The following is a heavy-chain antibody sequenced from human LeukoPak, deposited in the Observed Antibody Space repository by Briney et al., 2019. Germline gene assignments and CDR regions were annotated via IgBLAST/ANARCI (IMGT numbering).Heavy chain of an antibody. CDR1: ALTFASYA. Sequence: GRSLRLSCAPSALTFASYAMHWVRQAPGKGLEWVAVISYDGSNKYYADSVKGRFTISRDNSKNTLYLQMNSLRAEDTAVYYCARDTSRGAERYFDYWGQGTLVTVSS. CDR2: ISYDGSNK. D-gene: IGHD3-16*01. J-gene: IGHJ4*02. CDR3: ARDTSRGAERYFDY. V-gene: IGHV3-30-3*01.